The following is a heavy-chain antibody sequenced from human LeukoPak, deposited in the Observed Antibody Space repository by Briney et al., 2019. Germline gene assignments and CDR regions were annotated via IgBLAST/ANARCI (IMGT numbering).Heavy chain of an antibody. D-gene: IGHD3-22*01. CDR2: IYTSGST. CDR3: ARAGHYYDTSAPTYGNWFDP. V-gene: IGHV4-4*07. CDR1: GGSISNYY. J-gene: IGHJ5*02. Sequence: SETLSLTCTVSGGSISNYYWNWIRQPAEKGLECIGRIYTSGSTNYNPSLKSRVTMSVDTSENQFSLKLSSVTAADTAVYYCARAGHYYDTSAPTYGNWFDPWGQGTLVTVSS.